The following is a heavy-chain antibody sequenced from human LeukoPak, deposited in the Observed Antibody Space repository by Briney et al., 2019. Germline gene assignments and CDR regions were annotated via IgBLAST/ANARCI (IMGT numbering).Heavy chain of an antibody. CDR3: AAEQDLTVPSFDL. J-gene: IGHJ2*01. Sequence: SVKVSCKASGFTFTSSAVQWVRQARGQRLEWIGWIVVGSGNTNYAQKFQERVTITRDMSTSTAYMELSSLRSEDTAVYYCAAEQDLTVPSFDLWGRGTLVTVSS. D-gene: IGHD4-17*01. CDR1: GFTFTSSA. CDR2: IVVGSGNT. V-gene: IGHV1-58*01.